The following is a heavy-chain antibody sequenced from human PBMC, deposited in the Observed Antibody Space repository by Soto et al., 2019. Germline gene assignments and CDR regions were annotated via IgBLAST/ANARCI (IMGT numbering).Heavy chain of an antibody. Sequence: ASVKVSCKASGYTFTSYGISWVRQAPGQGLEWMGWISAYNGNTNYAQKLQGRVTMTTDTSTSTAYMELRSLRSDDTAVYYCAREGVLRYFDWPPDYWGQGTMVTVSS. CDR1: GYTFTSYG. CDR3: AREGVLRYFDWPPDY. CDR2: ISAYNGNT. D-gene: IGHD3-9*01. J-gene: IGHJ4*02. V-gene: IGHV1-18*01.